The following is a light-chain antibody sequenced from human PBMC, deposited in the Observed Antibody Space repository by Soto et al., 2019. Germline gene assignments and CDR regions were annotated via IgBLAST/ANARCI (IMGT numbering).Light chain of an antibody. J-gene: IGKJ2*01. CDR2: GAS. Sequence: EIVLTQSPGILSLSPGERATLSCRASQSVSSSYLAWYQQKPGQAPRLLIYGASNRATGIPDRFSASGSKTDLTLTISRLEPEDFAVYYCLQYGSSPPYTFGQGTKLEIK. CDR3: LQYGSSPPYT. CDR1: QSVSSSY. V-gene: IGKV3-20*01.